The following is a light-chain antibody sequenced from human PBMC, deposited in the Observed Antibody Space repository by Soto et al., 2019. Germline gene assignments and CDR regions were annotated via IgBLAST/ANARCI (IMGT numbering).Light chain of an antibody. J-gene: IGLJ1*01. CDR2: EVS. CDR1: SSDVGGYNY. V-gene: IGLV2-14*01. CDR3: SSYTRSSTYV. Sequence: QSVLTQPASVSGSPGQPITISCTGTSSDVGGYNYVSWYQQHPGKAPKLMIYEVSNRPSGVSNRFSGSKSGNTASLTISGLQAEDEADYYCSSYTRSSTYVFGTVTRSRS.